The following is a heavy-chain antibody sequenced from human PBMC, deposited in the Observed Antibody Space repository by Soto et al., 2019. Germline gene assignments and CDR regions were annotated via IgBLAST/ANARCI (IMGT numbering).Heavy chain of an antibody. CDR3: ARESNYYDSSGYLGLDY. J-gene: IGHJ4*02. D-gene: IGHD3-22*01. CDR1: GFTFSSYA. CDR2: ISYDGSNK. Sequence: QVQLVESGGGVVQPGRSLRLSCAASGFTFSSYAMHWVRQAPGKGLEWVAVISYDGSNKYYADSVKGRFTISRDNSKNTRYLQMNSLRAEDTAVYYCARESNYYDSSGYLGLDYWGQGTLVTVSS. V-gene: IGHV3-30-3*01.